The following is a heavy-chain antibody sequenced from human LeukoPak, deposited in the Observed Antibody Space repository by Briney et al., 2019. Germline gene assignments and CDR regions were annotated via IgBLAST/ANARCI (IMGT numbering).Heavy chain of an antibody. CDR3: AKASSGWSFDY. D-gene: IGHD6-19*01. CDR1: GFTFSDYG. V-gene: IGHV3-23*01. Sequence: GGSLRLSCAAAGFTFSDYGMNWVRQAPGKGLEWVSGISGSGISTYYADSVKGRFTISRDNSKNTLYLQMNSLRAEDTAVYYCAKASSGWSFDYWGQGTLVTVSS. J-gene: IGHJ4*02. CDR2: ISGSGIST.